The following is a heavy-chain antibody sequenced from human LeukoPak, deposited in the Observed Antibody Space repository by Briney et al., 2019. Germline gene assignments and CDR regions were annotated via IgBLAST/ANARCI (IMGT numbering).Heavy chain of an antibody. J-gene: IGHJ4*01. Sequence: GGSLRLSCAASGFTISGYWMHWVRQAPGKGLVWVSRISGDGSITAYADSVKGRFTISRDNAKNTLYLQRNSLRAEDTAVYYCARGRAGNYYNHNDYWGQGTLVTVSS. CDR1: GFTISGYW. V-gene: IGHV3-74*01. CDR3: ARGRAGNYYNHNDY. CDR2: ISGDGSIT. D-gene: IGHD3-10*01.